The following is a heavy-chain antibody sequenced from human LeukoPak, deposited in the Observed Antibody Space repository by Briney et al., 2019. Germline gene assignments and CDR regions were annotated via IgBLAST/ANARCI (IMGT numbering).Heavy chain of an antibody. Sequence: ASVKVSCKASGYTFTSYGINWVRQATGQGLEWMGWMNPNSGNTGYAQKLQGRVTMTTDTSTSTAYMELRSLRSDDTAVYYCARCIVVVVAATPLCDWFDPWGQGTLVTVSS. V-gene: IGHV1-8*01. CDR3: ARCIVVVVAATPLCDWFDP. J-gene: IGHJ5*02. D-gene: IGHD2-15*01. CDR1: GYTFTSYG. CDR2: MNPNSGNT.